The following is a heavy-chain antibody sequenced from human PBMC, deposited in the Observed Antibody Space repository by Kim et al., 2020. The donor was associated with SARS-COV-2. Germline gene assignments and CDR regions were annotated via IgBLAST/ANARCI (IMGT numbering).Heavy chain of an antibody. Sequence: SETLSLTCTVSGDSINSNDYYWGWIRQPAGKALEWIGRISSSGRTNYNPSLRSRLTISVDTSKNQLSLILTSVTAADTAIYYCARDSTLGGTEFEFDNWGQGALVTVSS. CDR1: GDSINSNDYY. CDR2: ISSSGRT. V-gene: IGHV4-61*02. J-gene: IGHJ4*02. CDR3: ARDSTLGGTEFEFDN. D-gene: IGHD2-8*02.